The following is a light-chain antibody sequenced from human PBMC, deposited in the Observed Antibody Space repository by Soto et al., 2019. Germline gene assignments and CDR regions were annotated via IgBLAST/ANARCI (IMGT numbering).Light chain of an antibody. V-gene: IGKV3-20*01. CDR1: QSVSSNL. CDR3: HQYASSPIS. Sequence: EIVLTQSPGTLSLASGERATLSCRASQSVSSNLVAWYQQKPGQAPMLLISGASRRATGIPDRFSGSGSGTDFTLSISRLEPEDYALYHCHQYASSPISFGGGTKVEAK. J-gene: IGKJ4*01. CDR2: GAS.